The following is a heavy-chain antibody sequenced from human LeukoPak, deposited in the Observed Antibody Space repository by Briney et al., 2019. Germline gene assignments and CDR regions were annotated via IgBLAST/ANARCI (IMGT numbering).Heavy chain of an antibody. D-gene: IGHD1-1*01. V-gene: IGHV3-53*01. CDR2: IYRGGST. CDR1: GFTVSSNY. J-gene: IGHJ6*03. CDR3: ARARTNWNHPDAGDYYYMDV. Sequence: GGSLRLSCAASGFTVSSNYMSWVRQAPGKGLEWVPVIYRGGSTYYADSVKGRFTISRDNSKNTLYLQMNSLRAEDTAVYYCARARTNWNHPDAGDYYYMDVWGKGTLATVSS.